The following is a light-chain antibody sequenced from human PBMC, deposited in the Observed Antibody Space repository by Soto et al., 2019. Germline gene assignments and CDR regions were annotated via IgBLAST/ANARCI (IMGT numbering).Light chain of an antibody. V-gene: IGLV1-40*01. CDR2: GNS. Sequence: QSVLTQPPSVSGAPGQRVTISCTGSSSNIGAGYDVHWYQQLPETAPKLLIYGNSNRPSGVPDRFSGSKSGTSASLAITGLQAEDEADYYCQSYDTSLSALVFGGGTKVTVL. CDR1: SSNIGAGYD. CDR3: QSYDTSLSALV. J-gene: IGLJ3*02.